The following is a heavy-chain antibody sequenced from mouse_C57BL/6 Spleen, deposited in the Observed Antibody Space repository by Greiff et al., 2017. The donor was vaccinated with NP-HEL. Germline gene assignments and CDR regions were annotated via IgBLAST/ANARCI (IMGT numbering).Heavy chain of an antibody. CDR1: GFTFSSYG. CDR3: APLEDYEEAMDY. D-gene: IGHD2-4*01. J-gene: IGHJ4*01. CDR2: ISSGGSYT. V-gene: IGHV5-6*01. Sequence: EVLLVESGGDLVKPGGSLKLSCAASGFTFSSYGMSWVRQTPDKRLEWVATISSGGSYTYYPDSVKGRFTISRDNAKNTLYLQMSSLKSEDTAMYYCAPLEDYEEAMDYWGHG.